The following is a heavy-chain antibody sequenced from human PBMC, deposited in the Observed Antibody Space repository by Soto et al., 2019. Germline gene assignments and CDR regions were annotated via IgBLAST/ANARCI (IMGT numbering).Heavy chain of an antibody. Sequence: SETLSLTCTVSGGSISRYFWTWIRQPPGKGLEFIGYIFYTGGTNYNPSLKSRVSISVDTSKSQFSLELSSVTAADTAVYYCARSLRNDIFDYWGQGTLVTVSS. J-gene: IGHJ4*02. V-gene: IGHV4-59*01. D-gene: IGHD3-22*01. CDR3: ARSLRNDIFDY. CDR2: IFYTGGT. CDR1: GGSISRYF.